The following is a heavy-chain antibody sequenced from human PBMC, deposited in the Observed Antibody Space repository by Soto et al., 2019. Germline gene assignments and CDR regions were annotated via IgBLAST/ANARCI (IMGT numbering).Heavy chain of an antibody. D-gene: IGHD3-22*01. V-gene: IGHV1-69*13. Sequence: ASVKVSCKASGGTFSSYAISWVRQAPGQGLEWMGGIIPIFGTANYAQKFQGRVTITADESTSTAYMELSSLRSEDTAVYYCARGDPSYYDSSGYYTFDYWGQGTLVTVSS. J-gene: IGHJ4*02. CDR1: GGTFSSYA. CDR3: ARGDPSYYDSSGYYTFDY. CDR2: IIPIFGTA.